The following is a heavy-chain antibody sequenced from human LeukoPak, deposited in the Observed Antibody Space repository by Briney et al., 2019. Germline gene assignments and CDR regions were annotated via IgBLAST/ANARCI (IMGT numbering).Heavy chain of an antibody. CDR3: ARTYYYDSSGYND. D-gene: IGHD3-22*01. V-gene: IGHV1-69*05. CDR2: IIPIFGTA. J-gene: IGHJ4*02. CDR1: GGTFSSYA. Sequence: SVKVSCKASGGTFSSYAISWVRQAPGQGLEWVGRIIPIFGTANYAQKFQGRVTITTDESTSTAYMELSSLRSEDTAVYYCARTYYYDSSGYNDWGQGTLVTVSS.